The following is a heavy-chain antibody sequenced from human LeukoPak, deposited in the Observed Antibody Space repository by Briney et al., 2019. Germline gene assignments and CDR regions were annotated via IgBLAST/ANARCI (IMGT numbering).Heavy chain of an antibody. CDR1: GFTFSSYA. J-gene: IGHJ6*03. CDR3: AKRRQDIVVVVAATHYYYYMDV. Sequence: GGSLRLSCAASGFTFSSYAMSWVRQAPGKGLEWVSAISGSGWSTYYADSLKGRFTISRDNSKNTLYLQMNSLRAEDTAVYYCAKRRQDIVVVVAATHYYYYMDVWGKGTTVTVSS. D-gene: IGHD2-15*01. V-gene: IGHV3-23*01. CDR2: ISGSGWST.